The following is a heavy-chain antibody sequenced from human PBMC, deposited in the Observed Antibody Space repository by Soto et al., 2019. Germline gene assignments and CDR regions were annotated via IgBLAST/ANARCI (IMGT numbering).Heavy chain of an antibody. CDR2: ISCSGGST. CDR3: AKDXSIAVAGTVVDAFDI. CDR1: GHTYSIYA. D-gene: IGHD6-19*01. J-gene: IGHJ3*02. V-gene: IGHV3-23*01. Sequence: GGFLSLSSAASGHTYSIYAMSWVRQAPGNGLEWVSAISCSGGSTYYADSVKGRFTISRDNSKNTLYLQMNSLRAEDTAVYYCAKDXSIAVAGTVVDAFDIWGQGTMVTVS.